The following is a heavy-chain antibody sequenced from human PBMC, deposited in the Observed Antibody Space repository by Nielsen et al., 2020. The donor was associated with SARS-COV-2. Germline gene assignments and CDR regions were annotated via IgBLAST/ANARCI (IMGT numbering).Heavy chain of an antibody. CDR2: IWYDGSNK. CDR3: ATLFGEGYYYYGMDV. Sequence: GGSLRLSCAASGFTFSSYGMHWVRQAPGKGLEWVAVIWYDGSNKYYADSVKGRFTISRDNAKNSLYLQMNSLRAEDTALYYCATLFGEGYYYYGMDVWGQGTTVTVSS. D-gene: IGHD3-10*02. CDR1: GFTFSSYG. J-gene: IGHJ6*02. V-gene: IGHV3-33*03.